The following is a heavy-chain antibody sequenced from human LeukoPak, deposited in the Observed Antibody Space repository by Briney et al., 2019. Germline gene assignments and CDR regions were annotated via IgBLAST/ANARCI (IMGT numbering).Heavy chain of an antibody. J-gene: IGHJ5*02. V-gene: IGHV3-30*02. CDR3: AKDLGGWSNWFDP. Sequence: GGSLTLSCEASGFSFNSYGMQWVRQAPGKGLEWVAFIQNDGSNKYYAGSVKGRFTISRDNSKNTLYLQMNSLRPEDTGVYYCAKDLGGWSNWFDPWGQGTPVTVSS. CDR1: GFSFNSYG. CDR2: IQNDGSNK. D-gene: IGHD6-19*01.